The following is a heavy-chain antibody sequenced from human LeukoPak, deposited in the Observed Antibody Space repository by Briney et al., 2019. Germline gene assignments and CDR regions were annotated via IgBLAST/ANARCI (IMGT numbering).Heavy chain of an antibody. CDR1: GFTFSDYG. CDR3: ARAHGSSSTFAP. D-gene: IGHD6-6*01. Sequence: GRSLRLSCAAYGFTFSDYGIHWVRQAPGQGLEWVALTWYDGSKKYYADSVKGRFTISRDNTKNTLYLQLDSLRADDTAVYYCARAHGSSSTFAPWGQGTLVTVSS. CDR2: TWYDGSKK. V-gene: IGHV3-33*01. J-gene: IGHJ5*02.